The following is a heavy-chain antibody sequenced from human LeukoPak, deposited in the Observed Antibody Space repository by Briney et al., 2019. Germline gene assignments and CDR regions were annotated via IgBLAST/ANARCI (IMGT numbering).Heavy chain of an antibody. CDR3: ARDYGYYDSSGYRAPGAFDI. J-gene: IGHJ3*02. CDR1: GFTVSSHY. Sequence: GGSLRLSCAASGFTVSSHYMSWVRQAPGKGLEWVSVIYSGGSTYYGDSVKGRFTISRDNSKNTLYLQMNSLRAEDTAVYYCARDYGYYDSSGYRAPGAFDIWGQGTMVTVSS. CDR2: IYSGGST. D-gene: IGHD3-22*01. V-gene: IGHV3-53*05.